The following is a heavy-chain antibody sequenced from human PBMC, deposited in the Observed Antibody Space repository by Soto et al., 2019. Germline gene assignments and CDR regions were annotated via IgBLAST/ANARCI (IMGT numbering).Heavy chain of an antibody. D-gene: IGHD1-26*01. V-gene: IGHV1-3*01. CDR2: INAGNGNT. CDR1: GYTFTSYA. J-gene: IGHJ6*02. CDR3: ARVGLALMDV. Sequence: QVQLVQSGAEVKKPGASVKVAFKAYGYTFTSYAMHWVRLAHGQRLEWMGWINAGNGNTKYSQKFQGRVTITRDTSASTAYMELSTLRSEDTAVYYCARVGLALMDVWGQGTTVTVSS.